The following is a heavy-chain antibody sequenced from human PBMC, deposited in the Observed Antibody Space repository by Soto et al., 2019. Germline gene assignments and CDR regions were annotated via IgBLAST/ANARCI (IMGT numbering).Heavy chain of an antibody. CDR2: IYSGGST. CDR1: GFTVSSNY. CDR3: ARERSRYGDGPAVGMDV. Sequence: EVQLVETGGGLIQPGGSLRLSCAASGFTVSSNYMSWVRQAPGKGLEWVSVIYSGGSTYYADSVKGRFTISRDNSKNTLYLQMNSLRAEDTAVYYCARERSRYGDGPAVGMDVWGQGTTVTVSS. J-gene: IGHJ6*02. D-gene: IGHD4-17*01. V-gene: IGHV3-53*02.